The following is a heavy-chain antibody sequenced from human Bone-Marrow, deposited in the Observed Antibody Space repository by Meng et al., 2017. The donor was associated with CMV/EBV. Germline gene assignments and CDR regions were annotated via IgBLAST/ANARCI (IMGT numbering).Heavy chain of an antibody. D-gene: IGHD3-22*01. Sequence: GEYLKISCAASGFTFSSYAMSWVRQAPGKGLEWVSAISGSGGSTYYADSVKGRFTISRDNSKNTLYLQMTSLRAEDTAVYYCAKYGYYDSSVYYPFDYWGQGTLVTVSS. J-gene: IGHJ4*02. CDR2: ISGSGGST. CDR3: AKYGYYDSSVYYPFDY. CDR1: GFTFSSYA. V-gene: IGHV3-23*01.